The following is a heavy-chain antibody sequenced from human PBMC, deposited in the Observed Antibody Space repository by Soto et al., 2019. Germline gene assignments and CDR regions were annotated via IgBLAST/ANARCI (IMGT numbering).Heavy chain of an antibody. CDR1: DDSISSGGYY. J-gene: IGHJ2*01. D-gene: IGHD3-9*01. CDR2: IYGTGNM. V-gene: IGHV4-31*03. CDR3: ARGADTWFFAL. Sequence: PSETLSLTCTVSDDSISSGGYYWSWIRQHPGKGLEWIGYIYGTGNMYYKSSLKSRLTFSVDTSKTHFFRKLTSVTAVDTAAYYCARGADTWFFALWGGGTLVTVSS.